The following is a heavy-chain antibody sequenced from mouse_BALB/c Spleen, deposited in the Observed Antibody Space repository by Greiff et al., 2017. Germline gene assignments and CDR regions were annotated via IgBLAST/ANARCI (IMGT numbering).Heavy chain of an antibody. J-gene: IGHJ4*01. CDR3: ARKGAYGNNYAMDY. CDR1: GFTFSSFG. V-gene: IGHV5-17*02. Sequence: EVQLVESGGGLVQPGGSRKLSCAASGFTFSSFGMHWVRQAPEKGLEWVAYISSGSSTIYYADTVKGRFTISRDNPKKTLFLQMTSLRSEDTAMYYCARKGAYGNNYAMDYWGQGTSVTVSS. D-gene: IGHD2-1*01. CDR2: ISSGSSTI.